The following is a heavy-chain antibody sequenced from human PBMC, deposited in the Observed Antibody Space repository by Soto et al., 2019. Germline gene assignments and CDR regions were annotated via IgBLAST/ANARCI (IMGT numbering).Heavy chain of an antibody. CDR1: GFIFSDYS. J-gene: IGHJ4*02. CDR2: ISSGGGTM. Sequence: EVQLVESGGGLVQPGGSLRLSCAASGFIFSDYSMIWVRQAPGKGLEWLSYISSGGGTMYYADSVKGRFTISRDNAKNSLYLQMNSRRDEDTAVYYCARDPDYWGQGTLVTVSS. V-gene: IGHV3-48*02. CDR3: ARDPDY.